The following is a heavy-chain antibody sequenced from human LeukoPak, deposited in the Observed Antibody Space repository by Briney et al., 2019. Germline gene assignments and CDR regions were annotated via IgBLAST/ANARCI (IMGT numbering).Heavy chain of an antibody. D-gene: IGHD4-17*01. Sequence: GGSLKPPFAALGFPFSNAWMTWVPQSPGKGLDWVGRFKTKTDGGTIHYPGPGKRRSTMTRDDSADTMYLQMNSLKTEDTAVYYCTADVFKSGYGDPQTFDYWGQGTLVTVSS. J-gene: IGHJ4*02. V-gene: IGHV3-15*01. CDR2: FKTKTDGGTI. CDR1: GFPFSNAW. CDR3: TADVFKSGYGDPQTFDY.